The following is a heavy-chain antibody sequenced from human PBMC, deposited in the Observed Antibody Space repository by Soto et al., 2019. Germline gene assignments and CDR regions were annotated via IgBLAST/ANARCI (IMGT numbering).Heavy chain of an antibody. D-gene: IGHD1-1*01. J-gene: IGHJ6*02. V-gene: IGHV1-69*01. CDR1: GGTFGSYA. Sequence: QVQLVQSGAEVKKPGSSVKVSCKASGGTFGSYAISWVRQAPGQGLEWMGGIIPIFGTANYAQKFQGRVTITADESTSTAYMELSSLRSEDTAVYYCARRTGTTGTTSASYYYYGMDVWGQGTTVTVSS. CDR2: IIPIFGTA. CDR3: ARRTGTTGTTSASYYYYGMDV.